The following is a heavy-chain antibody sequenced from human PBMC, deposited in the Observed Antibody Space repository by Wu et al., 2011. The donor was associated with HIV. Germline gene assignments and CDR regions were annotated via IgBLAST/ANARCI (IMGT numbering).Heavy chain of an antibody. D-gene: IGHD4-11*01. J-gene: IGHJ4*02. CDR2: ISAYNGDT. CDR1: GYPFTKYY. Sequence: QGQLEQSGAEVKKPGASVQVSCKASGYPFTKYYMHWVRQAPGQGLEWVGWISAYNGDTKNAQQLQGRVTMTTDTPTSTAYMELRNLRSDDTAVYYCARDDYHGDFWGQGTLVAVSS. CDR3: ARDDYHGDF. V-gene: IGHV1-18*01.